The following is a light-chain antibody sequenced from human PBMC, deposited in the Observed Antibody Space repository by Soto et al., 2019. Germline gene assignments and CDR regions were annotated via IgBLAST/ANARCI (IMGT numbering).Light chain of an antibody. Sequence: EVVMTQSPATLSVSPGERGTLSCRASQSVSSNLAWYQQKPGQAPRLLIYGASTRATGIPARFSGSGSGTEFTLTISSLQPDDFATYYCQHYNSYSEAFSQGTKVDIK. CDR3: QHYNSYSEA. CDR1: QSVSSN. CDR2: GAS. J-gene: IGKJ1*01. V-gene: IGKV3-15*01.